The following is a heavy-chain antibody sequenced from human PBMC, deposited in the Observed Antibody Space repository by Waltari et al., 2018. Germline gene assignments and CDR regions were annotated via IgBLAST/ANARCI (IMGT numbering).Heavy chain of an antibody. J-gene: IGHJ2*01. CDR2: INPNSSGT. D-gene: IGHD6-13*01. CDR1: GYTFTGYY. Sequence: QVQLVQSGAEVKKPGPSVKVSCKASGYTFTGYYMHWARQAPGQGLEWMGRINPNSSGTNYAQKFQGRVTMTRDTSISTAYMELSRLRSDDTAVYYCARVIRQQLDPAPYWYFDLWGRGTLVTVSS. CDR3: ARVIRQQLDPAPYWYFDL. V-gene: IGHV1-2*06.